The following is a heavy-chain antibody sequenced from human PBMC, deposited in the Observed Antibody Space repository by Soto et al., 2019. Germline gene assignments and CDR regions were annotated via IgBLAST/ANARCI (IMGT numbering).Heavy chain of an antibody. CDR1: GFTFSSYG. D-gene: IGHD2-21*01. V-gene: IGHV3-30*18. J-gene: IGHJ4*02. Sequence: GGSLRLSCAASGFTFSSYGMYWVRQAPGKGLEWVAIISYDGRNKFYAESVKGRFTISRDNSKNTLYLQVNSLRLEDTAVYYCAKALLPILGRHYFDHWGQGTLVTVSS. CDR3: AKALLPILGRHYFDH. CDR2: ISYDGRNK.